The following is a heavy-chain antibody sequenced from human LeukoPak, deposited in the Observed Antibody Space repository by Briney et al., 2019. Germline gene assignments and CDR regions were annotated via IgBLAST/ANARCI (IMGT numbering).Heavy chain of an antibody. J-gene: IGHJ4*02. D-gene: IGHD6-13*01. CDR3: AKDSSWIAAASWNFDY. CDR2: TRYDGSNK. CDR1: GFTFSTYG. Sequence: EAGGSLRLSCAASGFTFSTYGMHWVRQAPGKGLEWVAFTRYDGSNKYYADSVKGRFTISRDNSRNTLYLQMNSLRAEDTAVYYCAKDSSWIAAASWNFDYWGQGTLVTVSS. V-gene: IGHV3-30*02.